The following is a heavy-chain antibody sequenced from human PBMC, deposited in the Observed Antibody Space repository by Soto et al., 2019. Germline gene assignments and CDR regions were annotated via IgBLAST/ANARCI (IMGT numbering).Heavy chain of an antibody. CDR3: ARLDYGDYVDYYGMDV. CDR2: IYPGDSDT. J-gene: IGHJ6*02. V-gene: IGHV5-51*01. CDR1: GHSFTTYW. Sequence: GESLKISCTGSGHSFTTYWIGWVRQMPGKGLEWMGIIYPGDSDTRYSPSFQGHITISADKSISTAYLQWSSLKASDTAMYYCARLDYGDYVDYYGMDVWGQGTTVTVSS. D-gene: IGHD4-17*01.